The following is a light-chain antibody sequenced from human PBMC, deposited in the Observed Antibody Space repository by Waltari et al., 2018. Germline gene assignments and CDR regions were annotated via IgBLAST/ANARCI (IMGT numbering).Light chain of an antibody. CDR2: SNK. CDR3: AAWDDSLNGVV. CDR1: SSNLGSNT. V-gene: IGLV1-44*01. J-gene: IGLJ2*01. Sequence: QSVLTQPPSASGTPGPRVTIPCSGSSSNLGSNTVNWYQQLPGTAPKLLMYSNKQRPSGVPDRFSGSKSGTSASLAISGLQSEDEAHYYCAAWDDSLNGVVFGGGTKLTVL.